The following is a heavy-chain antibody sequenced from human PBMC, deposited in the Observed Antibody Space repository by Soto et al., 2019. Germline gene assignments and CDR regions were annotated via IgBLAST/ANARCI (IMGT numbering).Heavy chain of an antibody. D-gene: IGHD1-26*01. J-gene: IGHJ4*02. CDR1: GFTLSSYW. Sequence: EVQLVESGGGLVQPGGSLRLSCAASGFTLSSYWMHWVRQVPGKGLMWVSRIDSDGSRTNYADSVKGRFTISRDNAKNTLYLQMNYRSAEATAVYYCARDLGKYERYYIDYCGQGTLVTVAS. CDR3: ARDLGKYERYYIDY. V-gene: IGHV3-74*01. CDR2: IDSDGSRT.